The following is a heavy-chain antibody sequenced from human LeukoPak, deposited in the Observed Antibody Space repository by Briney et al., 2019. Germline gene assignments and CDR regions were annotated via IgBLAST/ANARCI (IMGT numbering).Heavy chain of an antibody. J-gene: IGHJ5*01. Sequence: SVKVSCKASGGTFSSYAISWVRQAPGQGLEWMGGIIPIFGTANYAQKFQGRVTITADKSTSTAYMELSSLRSEDTAVYYCARFGYCSGGSCFRYTNWFDSWGQGTPVTVSS. D-gene: IGHD2-15*01. CDR2: IIPIFGTA. V-gene: IGHV1-69*06. CDR3: ARFGYCSGGSCFRYTNWFDS. CDR1: GGTFSSYA.